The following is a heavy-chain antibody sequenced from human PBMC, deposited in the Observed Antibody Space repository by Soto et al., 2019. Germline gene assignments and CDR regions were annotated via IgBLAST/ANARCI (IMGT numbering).Heavy chain of an antibody. V-gene: IGHV3-23*01. CDR3: AKQIFPVSYYGMDV. CDR1: GFTFGTYP. Sequence: EVQLLESGGGLVQPGGSLRLPCAASGFTFGTYPMSWFRQAPGKGLRWVSAISGSGGSTYYADSGKGRFTISGDNSKNTLYLQMNRLRAEDTAVYYCAKQIFPVSYYGMDVWGQGTTVTVSS. D-gene: IGHD3-3*01. J-gene: IGHJ6*02. CDR2: ISGSGGST.